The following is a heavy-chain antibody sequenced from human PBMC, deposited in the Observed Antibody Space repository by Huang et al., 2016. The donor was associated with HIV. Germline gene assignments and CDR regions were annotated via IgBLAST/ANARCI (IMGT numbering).Heavy chain of an antibody. V-gene: IGHV3-30*18. CDR1: GFSFRSYG. CDR3: AKDRTYDYVWALRDGFDT. J-gene: IGHJ3*02. D-gene: IGHD3-16*01. Sequence: QAQLVESGGGVVQPGRSLRLSCVASGFSFRSYGMHWVRQAPGKGLEWVAGISYDGSNQYYVDSVKGRFIISRDNYKNTLKLQMNSLRADDTAVYYGAKDRTYDYVWALRDGFDTWGQGTVVTVSS. CDR2: ISYDGSNQ.